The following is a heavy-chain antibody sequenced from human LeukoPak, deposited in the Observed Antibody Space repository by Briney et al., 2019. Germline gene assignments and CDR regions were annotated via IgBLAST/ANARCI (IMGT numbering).Heavy chain of an antibody. J-gene: IGHJ4*02. CDR2: IYSDNT. CDR3: ARRAGVYSHPYDY. V-gene: IGHV3-53*01. D-gene: IGHD4-23*01. Sequence: PGGSLRLSCTVSGFTVSSNSMSWVRQAPGKGLEWVSFIYSDNTHYPDSVKGRFTISRDNSKNTLYLQMNSLRAEDTAVYYCARRAGVYSHPYDYWGQGTLVTVSS. CDR1: GFTVSSNS.